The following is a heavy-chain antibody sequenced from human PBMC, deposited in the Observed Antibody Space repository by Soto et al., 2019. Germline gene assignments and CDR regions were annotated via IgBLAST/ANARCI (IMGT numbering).Heavy chain of an antibody. CDR3: ARKEGYCISTSCYYISDY. V-gene: IGHV4-39*01. CDR1: GGSISSSSYY. D-gene: IGHD2-2*01. J-gene: IGHJ4*02. CDR2: IYYSGST. Sequence: QLQLQESGPGLVKPSETLSLTCTVSGGSISSSSYYWGWIRQPPGKGLEWIGSIYYSGSTYYNPSLKSRVTISVDTSKNQFSLKLSSVTAADTAVYYCARKEGYCISTSCYYISDYWGQGTLVTVSS.